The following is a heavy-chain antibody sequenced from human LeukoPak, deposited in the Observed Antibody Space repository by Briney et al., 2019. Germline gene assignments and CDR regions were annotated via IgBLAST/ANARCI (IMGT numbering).Heavy chain of an antibody. CDR3: ARDYSSGWYGGY. J-gene: IGHJ4*02. CDR1: GFTFSSYA. Sequence: GGSLRLSCAASGFTFSSYAMHWVRQAPGKGLEWVAVISYDGSNKYYADSVKGRFTISRDNSKNTLYLQMNSLRAEDTAVYYCARDYSSGWYGGYWGQGTLVTVSS. V-gene: IGHV3-30*04. CDR2: ISYDGSNK. D-gene: IGHD6-19*01.